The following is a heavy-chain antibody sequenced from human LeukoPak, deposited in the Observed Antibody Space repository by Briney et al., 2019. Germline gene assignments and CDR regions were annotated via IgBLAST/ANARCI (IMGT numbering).Heavy chain of an antibody. Sequence: SETLSLTCTVSGGSISSYYWSWIRQPPGKGLEWIGYIYYSGSTNYNPSLKSRVTISVDTSKNQFSLKLSSVTAADTAVYYCARDPRGGYSSAWYYFDYWGQGTLVTVSS. J-gene: IGHJ4*02. CDR2: IYYSGST. CDR3: ARDPRGGYSSAWYYFDY. D-gene: IGHD6-19*01. CDR1: GGSISSYY. V-gene: IGHV4-59*01.